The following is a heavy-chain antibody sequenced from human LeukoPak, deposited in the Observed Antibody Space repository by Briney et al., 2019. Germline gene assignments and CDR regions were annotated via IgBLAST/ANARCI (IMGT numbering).Heavy chain of an antibody. D-gene: IGHD3-9*01. CDR2: ISYDGGNK. Sequence: GGSLRLSCAASGFTFSSYGMHWVRQAPGKGLEWVAVISYDGGNKYYADSVKGRFTISRDNSKNTLYLQMNSLRAEDTAVYYCAKSAYDILTGYLDYWGQGTLVTVSS. CDR3: AKSAYDILTGYLDY. J-gene: IGHJ4*02. V-gene: IGHV3-30*18. CDR1: GFTFSSYG.